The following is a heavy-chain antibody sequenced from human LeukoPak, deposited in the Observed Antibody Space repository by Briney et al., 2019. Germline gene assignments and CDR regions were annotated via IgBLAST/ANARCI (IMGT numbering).Heavy chain of an antibody. CDR2: IYPGDSDT. J-gene: IGHJ6*02. CDR1: GYSFTSYW. Sequence: PGESLKISCKGSGYSFTSYWIGWVRQMPGKGLEWMGIIYPGDSDTRYSPSFQGQVTISADKSISTAYLQWSSLKASDAAMYYCARLGSAARNYYYGMDVWGQGTTVTVSS. D-gene: IGHD2-2*01. CDR3: ARLGSAARNYYYGMDV. V-gene: IGHV5-51*01.